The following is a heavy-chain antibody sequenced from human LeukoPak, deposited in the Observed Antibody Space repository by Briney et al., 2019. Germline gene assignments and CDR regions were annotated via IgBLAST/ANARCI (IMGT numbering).Heavy chain of an antibody. CDR1: GFTFSSYS. V-gene: IGHV3-21*01. CDR3: ARVGTSYYGMDV. D-gene: IGHD2-2*01. Sequence: GGSLRPSCAASGFTFSSYSMNWVRQAPGKGLEWVSSISSSSSYIYYADSVKGRFTISRDDAKNSPYLQMNSLRAEDTAVYYCARVGTSYYGMDVWGQGTTVTVSS. CDR2: ISSSSSYI. J-gene: IGHJ6*02.